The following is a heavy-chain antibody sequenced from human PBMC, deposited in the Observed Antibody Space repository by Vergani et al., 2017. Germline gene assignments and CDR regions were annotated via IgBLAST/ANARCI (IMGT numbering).Heavy chain of an antibody. CDR1: GGSISSYY. Sequence: QVQLQESGPGLVKPSETLSLTCTVSGGSISSYYWSWIRQPPGKGLELIGYIYYSGSTNYNPSLKSRVTISVDTSKNQFSLKLNSVTAADTAVYYCAREMLYMVRGKYCMDVWGQGTTVTVSS. D-gene: IGHD3-10*01. CDR2: IYYSGST. CDR3: AREMLYMVRGKYCMDV. J-gene: IGHJ6*02. V-gene: IGHV4-59*01.